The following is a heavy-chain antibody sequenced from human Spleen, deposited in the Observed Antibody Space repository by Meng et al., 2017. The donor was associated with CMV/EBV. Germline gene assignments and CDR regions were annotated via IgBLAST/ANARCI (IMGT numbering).Heavy chain of an antibody. CDR2: IYHSGST. V-gene: IGHV4-4*02. CDR3: ARIESRRILIYCFSACSPTDY. J-gene: IGHJ4*02. CDR1: SSYS. Sequence: SSYSWTWVRQVPGNGLAWIGDIYHSGSTRYNPSLNNRVSISVDEFKNQFSLKLCSVPPVDSPVYYCARIESRRILIYCFSACSPTDYWGQGTLVTVSS. D-gene: IGHD2-2*01.